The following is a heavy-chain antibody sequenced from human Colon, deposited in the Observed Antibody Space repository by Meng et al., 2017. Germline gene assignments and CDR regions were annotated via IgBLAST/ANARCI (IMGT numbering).Heavy chain of an antibody. D-gene: IGHD1-26*01. V-gene: IGHV4-39*07. CDR3: ARGEQWEENYFDY. CDR2: IHHTGSV. CDR1: GGSISTSGYY. J-gene: IGHJ4*02. Sequence: QPQLQESGPGLVRPSEALSLTCSVSGGSISTSGYYWGWIRQPPGKGLEWIGEIHHTGSVNYNPSLKSRVTMSVDKSQNHFSLKLSGVTAADTAVYFCARGEQWEENYFDYWGQGTLVTVSS.